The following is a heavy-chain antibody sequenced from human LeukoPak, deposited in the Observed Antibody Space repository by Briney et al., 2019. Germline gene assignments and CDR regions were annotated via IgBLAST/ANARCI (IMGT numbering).Heavy chain of an antibody. J-gene: IGHJ4*02. CDR2: IYYSGRT. Sequence: SETLSLTCTVSGGSISSSSYYWGWIRQPPGKGLEWFGSIYYSGRTYYNPSLKSRVTISVDTSKNQFSLKLSSVTAADTAVYYCARQNYYDSSGFDYWGQGTLVTVSS. V-gene: IGHV4-39*01. D-gene: IGHD3-22*01. CDR1: GGSISSSSYY. CDR3: ARQNYYDSSGFDY.